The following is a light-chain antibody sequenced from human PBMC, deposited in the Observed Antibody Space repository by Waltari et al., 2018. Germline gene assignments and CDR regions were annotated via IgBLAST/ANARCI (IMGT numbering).Light chain of an antibody. CDR3: CSYAGRGTYV. CDR1: PRDVGSYYL. Sequence: QSALTQPASVSGTPGQSITISCSGTPRDVGSYYLVSWYQQHPGEAPKLLICEVFKRPPDTSSRFSGAKSGSTASLTISGLQPEDEADYYCCSYAGRGTYVFGSGTKVTVL. V-gene: IGLV2-23*02. J-gene: IGLJ1*01. CDR2: EVF.